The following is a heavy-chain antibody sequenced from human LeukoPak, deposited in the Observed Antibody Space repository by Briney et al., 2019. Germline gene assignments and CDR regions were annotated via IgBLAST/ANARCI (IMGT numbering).Heavy chain of an antibody. CDR3: ARGEPLGDKGFDY. V-gene: IGHV1-46*01. J-gene: IGHJ4*02. Sequence: ASVKVSCKASGYTFTSYHMHWVRQAPGQGLEWMGIKNPSDGSTTYAQKFQGRVALTRDTSTSTVYMELSSLKSEDSAVYHCARGEPLGDKGFDYWGQGTLVTVSS. D-gene: IGHD1-14*01. CDR1: GYTFTSYH. CDR2: KNPSDGST.